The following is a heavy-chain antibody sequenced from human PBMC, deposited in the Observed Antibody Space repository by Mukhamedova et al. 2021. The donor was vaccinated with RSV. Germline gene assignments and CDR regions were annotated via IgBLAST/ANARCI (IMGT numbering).Heavy chain of an antibody. CDR3: ARDSETRYSGCYPPSFDY. D-gene: IGHD1-26*01. V-gene: IGHV3-21*01. Sequence: SISSSSSYIYYADSVKGRFTISRDNAKNSLYLQMNSLRAEDTAVYYCARDSETRYSGCYPPSFDYWGQGTLVNVSS. J-gene: IGHJ4*02. CDR2: ISSSSSYI.